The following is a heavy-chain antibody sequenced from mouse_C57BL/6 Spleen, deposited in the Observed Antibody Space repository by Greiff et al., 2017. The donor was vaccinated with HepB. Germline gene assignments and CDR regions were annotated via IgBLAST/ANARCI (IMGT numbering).Heavy chain of an antibody. Sequence: QQSCKASGYTFTSYWMQWVKQRPGQGLEWIGAIDPSDSYTNYNQKFKGKATLTVDTSSSTAYMQLSSLTSEDSAVYYCARRPLAMDYWGQGTSVTVAS. CDR1: GYTFTSYW. V-gene: IGHV1-50*01. CDR2: IDPSDSYT. CDR3: ARRPLAMDY. J-gene: IGHJ4*01.